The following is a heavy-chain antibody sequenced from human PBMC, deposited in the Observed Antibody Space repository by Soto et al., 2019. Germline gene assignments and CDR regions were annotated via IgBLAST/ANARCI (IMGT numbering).Heavy chain of an antibody. CDR2: IYYSGST. CDR1: GGSISSYY. V-gene: IGHV4-59*01. Sequence: PSETLSLTCTVSGGSISSYYWSWIRQPPGKGLEWIGYIYYSGSTNYNPSLKSRVTISVDTSKNQFSLKLSSVTAADTAVYYCARGRNLYYYYYYMDVWGKGTTVTVSS. CDR3: ARGRNLYYYYYYMDV. J-gene: IGHJ6*03.